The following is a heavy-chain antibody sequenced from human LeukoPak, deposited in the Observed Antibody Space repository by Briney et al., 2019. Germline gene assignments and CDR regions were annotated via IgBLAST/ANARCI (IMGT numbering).Heavy chain of an antibody. D-gene: IGHD3-9*01. CDR2: IIPILGIA. Sequence: SVKVSCKASGGTFSSYTISWVRQAPGQGLEWMGRIIPILGIANYAQKFQGRVTITADKSTSTAYMELSSLRSEDTAVYYCARGFKAYDILTGSLQLGIWGQGTMVTVSS. CDR3: ARGFKAYDILTGSLQLGI. J-gene: IGHJ3*02. V-gene: IGHV1-69*02. CDR1: GGTFSSYT.